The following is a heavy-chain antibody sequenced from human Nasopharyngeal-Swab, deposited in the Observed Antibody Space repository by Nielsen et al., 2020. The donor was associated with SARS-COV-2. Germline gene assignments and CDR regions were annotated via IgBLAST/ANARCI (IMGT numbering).Heavy chain of an antibody. Sequence: GESLKISCAASGFIFSNYAMQWVRQAQGKGLEWVAFLRYDESNKRDADSVKGRFTISRDNSKNDLYLEMNSLEAEDTAVYYCAKEECTGISCIRGFDYWGQGTLVTVSS. CDR2: LRYDESNK. CDR1: GFIFSNYA. D-gene: IGHD2-2*01. V-gene: IGHV3-30*02. CDR3: AKEECTGISCIRGFDY. J-gene: IGHJ4*02.